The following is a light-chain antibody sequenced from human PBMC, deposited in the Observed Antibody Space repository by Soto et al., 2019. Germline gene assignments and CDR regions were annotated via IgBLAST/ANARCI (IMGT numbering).Light chain of an antibody. CDR3: RSYTSSSTVI. J-gene: IGLJ2*01. Sequence: QSALTQPASMSGSPGQSITISCTGTSSDIGGYNYISWYQHLPGKAPKFIIYDVRNRPSGVSNRFSGSRSGNTASLTISGLQAEDEAAYNCRSYTSSSTVIFGGGTKVTVL. CDR2: DVR. CDR1: SSDIGGYNY. V-gene: IGLV2-14*03.